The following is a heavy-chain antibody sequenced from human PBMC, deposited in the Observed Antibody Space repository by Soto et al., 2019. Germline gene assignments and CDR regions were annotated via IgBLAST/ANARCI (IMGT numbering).Heavy chain of an antibody. CDR3: ARGVGLGYYYYHMDI. Sequence: SETLSLTCTVSGDSVTSVSDYWSWIRQPPGKGLEWIGYIYYSGSADYNPSLGSRVTISIDTSKNQFSLKLTSVTAADTAVYYCARGVGLGYYYYHMDIWGQGTTVTVSS. CDR1: GDSVTSVSDY. J-gene: IGHJ6*02. CDR2: IYYSGSA. D-gene: IGHD3-10*01. V-gene: IGHV4-61*01.